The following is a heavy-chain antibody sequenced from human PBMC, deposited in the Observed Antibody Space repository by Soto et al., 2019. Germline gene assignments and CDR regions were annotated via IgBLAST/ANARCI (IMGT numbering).Heavy chain of an antibody. D-gene: IGHD2-21*02. Sequence: GGSLRLSFAASGFAFSNFAMSWVRQAPGKGLEWVAAIGSGSRGTHYAESVEDRFTISIDDSKNTLYLQLNSLPAADTAVYYCAAPRAAVTPTRYFHXWGQGTPVTVSX. V-gene: IGHV3-23*01. CDR1: GFAFSNFA. J-gene: IGHJ1*01. CDR3: AAPRAAVTPTRYFHX. CDR2: IGSGSRGT.